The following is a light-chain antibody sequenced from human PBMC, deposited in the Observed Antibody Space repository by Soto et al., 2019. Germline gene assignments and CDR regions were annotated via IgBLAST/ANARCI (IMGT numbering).Light chain of an antibody. J-gene: IGLJ2*01. V-gene: IGLV1-40*01. Sequence: QSVLTQPPSVSGAPGQRVTLSCTGSSSNIGAGYDVHWYLQLPGTAPKLLIYGNINRPSGVPDRFSGSKSGTSASLAITGLQAEDEADYYCQSYDSSLSGVVFGGGTKLTVL. CDR2: GNI. CDR1: SSNIGAGYD. CDR3: QSYDSSLSGVV.